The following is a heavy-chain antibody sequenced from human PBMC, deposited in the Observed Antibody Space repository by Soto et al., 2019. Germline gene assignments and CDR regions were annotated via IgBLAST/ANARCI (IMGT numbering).Heavy chain of an antibody. J-gene: IGHJ3*02. CDR2: ITGSGGGT. CDR1: RFSFSNYA. CDR3: STDPNGDYIGAFDN. D-gene: IGHD4-17*01. V-gene: IGHV3-23*01. Sequence: EVQLLESGGRLVPPGGSLRLSCAGSRFSFSNYAMTWARQAPGEGLEWVSSITGSGGGTTYADSVKGRFTISRDNSKNILYLQMDSLRADGTAVYYCSTDPNGDYIGAFDNWGQGTMVTVSS.